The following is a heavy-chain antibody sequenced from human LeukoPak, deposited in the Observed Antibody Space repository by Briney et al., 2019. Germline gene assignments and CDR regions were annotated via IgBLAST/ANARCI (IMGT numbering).Heavy chain of an antibody. Sequence: SETLSLTCTVSGGSISSSSYYWGWIRQPPGKGLEWIGSIYYSGSTYYNPSLKGRVTISVDTSKNQFSLKLSSVTAADTAVYYCARPGGYDFWSGYYPNWFDPWGQGTLVTVSS. CDR1: GGSISSSSYY. CDR3: ARPGGYDFWSGYYPNWFDP. V-gene: IGHV4-39*01. CDR2: IYYSGST. J-gene: IGHJ5*02. D-gene: IGHD3-3*01.